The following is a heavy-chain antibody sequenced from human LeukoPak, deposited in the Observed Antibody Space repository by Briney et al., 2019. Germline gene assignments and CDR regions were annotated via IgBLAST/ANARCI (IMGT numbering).Heavy chain of an antibody. V-gene: IGHV1-2*02. CDR3: AREGIAAAGTVAFDP. D-gene: IGHD6-13*01. CDR2: INPNSGGT. CDR1: GYTFTGYY. J-gene: IGHJ5*02. Sequence: ASVKVSCKASGYTFTGYYMHWVRQAPGQGLEWMGWINPNSGGTNYAQKFQGRVTMTRDTSISTAYMELSRLRSDDTAVYYCAREGIAAAGTVAFDPWGQGTLVTVSS.